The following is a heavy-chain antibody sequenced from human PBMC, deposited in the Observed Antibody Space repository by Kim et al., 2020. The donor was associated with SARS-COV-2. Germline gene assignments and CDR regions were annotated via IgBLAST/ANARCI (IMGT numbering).Heavy chain of an antibody. CDR3: ARSKTYYYGSGSYYKRYYYGMDV. CDR1: GFTFSDYY. J-gene: IGHJ6*02. V-gene: IGHV3-11*01. D-gene: IGHD3-10*01. CDR2: ISSSGSTI. Sequence: GGSLRLSCAASGFTFSDYYMSWIRQAPGKGLEWVSYISSSGSTIYYADSVKGRFTISRDNAKNSLYLQMNSLRAEDTAVYYCARSKTYYYGSGSYYKRYYYGMDVWGQGTTVTVSS.